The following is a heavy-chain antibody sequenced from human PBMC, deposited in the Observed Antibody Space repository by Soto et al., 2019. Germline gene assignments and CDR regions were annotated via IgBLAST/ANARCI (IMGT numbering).Heavy chain of an antibody. Sequence: GGSLRLSCAASGFTFSSYAMHWVRQAPGKGLEYVSAISSNGGSTYYANSVKGRFTISRDNSKNTLYLQMGSLRAEDMAVYYCARLGGAVAGTAFDIRGQGTMVTVSS. D-gene: IGHD6-19*01. CDR2: ISSNGGST. CDR3: ARLGGAVAGTAFDI. V-gene: IGHV3-64*01. J-gene: IGHJ3*02. CDR1: GFTFSSYA.